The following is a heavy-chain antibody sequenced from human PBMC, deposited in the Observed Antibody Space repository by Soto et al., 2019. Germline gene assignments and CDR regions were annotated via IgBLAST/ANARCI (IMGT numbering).Heavy chain of an antibody. CDR1: GGSISSYY. D-gene: IGHD2-2*01. V-gene: IGHV4-59*12. J-gene: IGHJ6*02. CDR2: IYYTGST. Sequence: SETLSLTCTVSGGSISSYYWSWIRQPPGKGLEWIGYIYYTGSTNYNPSLKSRVTISVDTSKNQFSLKLTSVTAADTAVYYCARLHGYCISSSCHGHYAMDVWGQGTTVTVSS. CDR3: ARLHGYCISSSCHGHYAMDV.